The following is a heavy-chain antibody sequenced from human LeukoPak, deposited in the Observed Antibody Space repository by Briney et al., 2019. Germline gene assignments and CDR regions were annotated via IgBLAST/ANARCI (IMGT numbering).Heavy chain of an antibody. CDR3: ARGLSVVRGTMDWFDP. CDR1: GYSISSGYY. Sequence: SETLSLTCTVSGYSISSGYYWGWIRQPPGKGLEWIGSIYHSGSTYYNPSLKSRVTISVDTSKNQFSLKLSSVTAADTAVYYCARGLSVVRGTMDWFDPWGQGTLVTVSS. J-gene: IGHJ5*02. D-gene: IGHD3-10*01. V-gene: IGHV4-38-2*02. CDR2: IYHSGST.